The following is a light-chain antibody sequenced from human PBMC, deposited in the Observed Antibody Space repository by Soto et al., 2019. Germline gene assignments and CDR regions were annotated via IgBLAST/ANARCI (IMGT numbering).Light chain of an antibody. CDR1: QTISSW. Sequence: DIQMTKSPSTLSGSLGARLTTTWRASQTISSWVAWYQQKPGKAHKLLIYRASTLKSGVPSRFSGSGSGAECTLTISRLQPEDVAVYYCQQYGTSPITFGQGTRRAI. J-gene: IGKJ5*01. CDR2: RAS. CDR3: QQYGTSPIT. V-gene: IGKV1-5*03.